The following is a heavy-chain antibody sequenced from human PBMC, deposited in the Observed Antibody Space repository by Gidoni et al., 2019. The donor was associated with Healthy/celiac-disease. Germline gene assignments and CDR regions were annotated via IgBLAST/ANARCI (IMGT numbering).Heavy chain of an antibody. J-gene: IGHJ4*02. CDR3: ASQYSSGWYLLDY. CDR2: IYYSGST. Sequence: QLQLQESGPGLVKPSETLSLTCTVPGGSISSSSYYWGWIRQPPGKGLEWIGSIYYSGSTYYNPSLKSRVTISVDTSKNQFSLKLSSVTAADTAVYYCASQYSSGWYLLDYWGQGTLVTVSS. D-gene: IGHD6-19*01. V-gene: IGHV4-39*01. CDR1: GGSISSSSYY.